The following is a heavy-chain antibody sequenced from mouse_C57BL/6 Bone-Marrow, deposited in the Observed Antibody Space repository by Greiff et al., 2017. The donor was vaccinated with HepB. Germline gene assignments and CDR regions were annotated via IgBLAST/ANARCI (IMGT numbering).Heavy chain of an antibody. Sequence: QVQLQQPGAELVKPGASVKMSCKASGYTFTSYWMHWVKQRPGRGLEWIGRIDPNSGGTKYNEKFKSKATLTVDKPSRTAYMQLSSLTSEDSAVYYCARSDGNSRYWYFDVWGTGTTVTVSS. V-gene: IGHV1-72*01. CDR1: GYTFTSYW. J-gene: IGHJ1*03. D-gene: IGHD2-1*01. CDR2: IDPNSGGT. CDR3: ARSDGNSRYWYFDV.